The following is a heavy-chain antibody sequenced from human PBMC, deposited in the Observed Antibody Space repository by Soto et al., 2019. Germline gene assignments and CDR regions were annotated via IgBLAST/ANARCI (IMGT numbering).Heavy chain of an antibody. CDR1: GGSISSGGYY. D-gene: IGHD5-18*01. Sequence: SETLSHTCTVSGGSISSGGYYWSGIRQHPGKGLEWIGYIYHSGSTYYNPSLKSRVTISVDTSKNQFSLKLSSVTAADTAVYYCARDRDTAPLYEMDVWGPGTTVTVS. V-gene: IGHV4-31*03. CDR2: IYHSGST. J-gene: IGHJ6*02. CDR3: ARDRDTAPLYEMDV.